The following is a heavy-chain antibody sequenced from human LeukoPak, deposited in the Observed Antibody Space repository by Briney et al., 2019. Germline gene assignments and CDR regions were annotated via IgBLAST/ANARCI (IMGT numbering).Heavy chain of an antibody. CDR1: GYTFTSYY. D-gene: IGHD3-10*01. V-gene: IGHV1-46*01. Sequence: ASVKVSCKASGYTFTSYYMHWVRQAPGQGLEWMGIINPSGGSTSYAQKFQGRVTMTRDTSKNQFSLKLSSVTAADTAVYYCARDRYYYGSGRFDYWGQGTLVTVSS. CDR2: INPSGGST. J-gene: IGHJ4*02. CDR3: ARDRYYYGSGRFDY.